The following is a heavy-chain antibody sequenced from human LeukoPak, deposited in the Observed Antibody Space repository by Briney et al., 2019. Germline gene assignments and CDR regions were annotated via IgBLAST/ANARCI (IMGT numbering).Heavy chain of an antibody. Sequence: ASVKVSCKASGYTFTSYYMHWVRQAPGQGLEWMGWINPNSGGTNYAQKFQGWVTMTRDTSISTAYMELSRLRSDDTAVYYCAREGYGSGAIYYYYYGMDVWGQGTTVTVSS. CDR3: AREGYGSGAIYYYYYGMDV. D-gene: IGHD3-10*01. CDR2: INPNSGGT. J-gene: IGHJ6*02. CDR1: GYTFTSYY. V-gene: IGHV1-2*04.